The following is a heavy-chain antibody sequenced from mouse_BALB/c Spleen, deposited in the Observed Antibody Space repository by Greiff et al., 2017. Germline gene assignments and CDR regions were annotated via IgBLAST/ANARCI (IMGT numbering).Heavy chain of an antibody. D-gene: IGHD2-10*02. J-gene: IGHJ4*01. CDR2: ISYSGST. V-gene: IGHV3-8*02. Sequence: DVKLVESGPSLVKPSQTLSLTCSVTGDSITSGYWNWIRKFPGNKLEYMGYISYSGSTYYNPSLKSRISITRDTSKNQYYLQLNSVTTEDTATYYCARLKYGKDYAMDYWGQGTSVTVSS. CDR3: ARLKYGKDYAMDY. CDR1: GDSITSGY.